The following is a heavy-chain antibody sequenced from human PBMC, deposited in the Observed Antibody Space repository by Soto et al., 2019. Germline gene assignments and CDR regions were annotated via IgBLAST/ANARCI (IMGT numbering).Heavy chain of an antibody. CDR2: IYHSGRT. CDR1: GVSISSGGYY. CDR3: ARDMHAGFTHYFDP. D-gene: IGHD1-26*01. J-gene: IGHJ5*02. Sequence: PSETLSLTCTVSGVSISSGGYYWGWIRQHPGKGLEWIGNIYHSGRTYYNPSLKSRVIISLDTSKNQLSLKLTSMTAADTAVYYCARDMHAGFTHYFDPWGQGTLVTVSS. V-gene: IGHV4-31*03.